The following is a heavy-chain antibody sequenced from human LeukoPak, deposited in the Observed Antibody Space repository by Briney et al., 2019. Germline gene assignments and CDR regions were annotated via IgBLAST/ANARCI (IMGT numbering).Heavy chain of an antibody. CDR3: ARGSYGDYDY. J-gene: IGHJ4*02. CDR2: ISPGSDYI. D-gene: IGHD4-17*01. CDR1: GFTFSSFS. V-gene: IGHV3-21*01. Sequence: GGSLRLSCAGSGFTFSSFSMNWVRQAPGKGLEWVSSISPGSDYIYYADSVKGRFTISRDNAKNSLFLQTNSLRAEDTAVYYCARGSYGDYDYWGQGTLVTVSS.